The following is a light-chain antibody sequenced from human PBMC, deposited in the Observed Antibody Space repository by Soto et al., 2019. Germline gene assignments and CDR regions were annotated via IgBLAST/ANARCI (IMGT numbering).Light chain of an antibody. J-gene: IGLJ2*01. CDR3: SSSTTYNTLERV. CDR2: EVS. CDR1: SSDIGGYDY. V-gene: IGLV2-14*01. Sequence: QSVLTQPASVSGSPGQSITISCTGTSSDIGGYDYVSWYQQHPGKAPKLMIYEVSNRPSGLSNRFSGSKSGNTASLTISGLQAEDEAVYYCSSSTTYNTLERVFGGGTKVTVL.